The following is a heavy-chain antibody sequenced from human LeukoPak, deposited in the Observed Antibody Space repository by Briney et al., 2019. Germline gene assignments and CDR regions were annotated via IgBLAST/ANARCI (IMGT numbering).Heavy chain of an antibody. CDR3: ARENSSSWDYYYYYMYV. V-gene: IGHV3-23*01. D-gene: IGHD6-13*01. J-gene: IGHJ6*03. Sequence: GGSLRPSCAASGFTFSSYAMSWVRQAPRKGLEWVSAISGSGGSTYYADSVKGRFTISRDNSKNTLYLQMNSLRAEDTAVYYCARENSSSWDYYYYYMYVWGKGTTVTVSS. CDR2: ISGSGGST. CDR1: GFTFSSYA.